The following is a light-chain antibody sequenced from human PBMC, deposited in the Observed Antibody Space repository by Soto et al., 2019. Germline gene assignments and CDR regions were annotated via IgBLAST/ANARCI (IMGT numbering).Light chain of an antibody. V-gene: IGKV3-15*01. CDR2: GAS. J-gene: IGKJ5*01. CDR1: QSVSSN. Sequence: KVLKQSPATKSVYPGERPTLSCRASQSVSSNFAWYQQKPGQAPRLLIYGASTRATGIPARFSGSGSGTEFTLTFSSLQCGDFAVYYCQQYCSSPHFGQGTRREIK. CDR3: QQYCSSPH.